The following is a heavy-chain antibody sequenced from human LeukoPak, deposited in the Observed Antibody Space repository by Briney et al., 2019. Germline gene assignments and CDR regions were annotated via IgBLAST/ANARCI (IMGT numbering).Heavy chain of an antibody. D-gene: IGHD2-8*02. V-gene: IGHV3-30*02. J-gene: IGHJ4*02. CDR1: GFTFSSYA. CDR2: IAHHGGNK. Sequence: PGGSLRLSCVASGFTFSSYAIHWVRQGPGKGLEWVAYIAHHGGNKYYADSVKGRFTISRDNSKRTLYLQMNSLRADDTAVYYCAKDGSWSCTDWGQGTLVTVSS. CDR3: AKDGSWSCTD.